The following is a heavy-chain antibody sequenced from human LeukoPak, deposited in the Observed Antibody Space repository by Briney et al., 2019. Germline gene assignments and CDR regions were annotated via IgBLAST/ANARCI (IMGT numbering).Heavy chain of an antibody. V-gene: IGHV3-23*01. J-gene: IGHJ6*03. Sequence: GGSLRLSCTAAGFTFNNYAMSWVRQAPGKGLERVSHISDSGGKTYYADSVKGRFTISRDNSKNTLYLQMNSLRAEDTAMYYCAKSGGYFYYMDVWGKGTTVTVSS. CDR2: ISDSGGKT. CDR3: AKSGGYFYYMDV. CDR1: GFTFNNYA. D-gene: IGHD1-26*01.